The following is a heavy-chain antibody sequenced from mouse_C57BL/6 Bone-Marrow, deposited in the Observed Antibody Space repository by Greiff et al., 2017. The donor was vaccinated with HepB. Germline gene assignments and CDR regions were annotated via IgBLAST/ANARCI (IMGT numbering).Heavy chain of an antibody. V-gene: IGHV5-4*01. CDR3: ARDNPPYDGNAMDY. CDR2: ISDGGSYT. CDR1: GFTFSSYA. J-gene: IGHJ4*01. D-gene: IGHD2-3*01. Sequence: EVKLVESGGGLVKPGGSLKLSCAASGFTFSSYAMSWVRQTPEKRLEWVATISDGGSYTYYPDNVKGRFTISRDNAKNNLYLQMSHLKSEDTAMYYCARDNPPYDGNAMDYWGQGTSVTVSS.